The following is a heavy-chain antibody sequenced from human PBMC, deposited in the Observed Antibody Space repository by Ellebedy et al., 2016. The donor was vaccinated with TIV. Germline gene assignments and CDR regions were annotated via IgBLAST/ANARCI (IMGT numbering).Heavy chain of an antibody. CDR3: VKGVYSSTWYGDY. CDR1: GFTFDDYA. V-gene: IGHV3-9*01. J-gene: IGHJ4*02. CDR2: ISWNSDTI. D-gene: IGHD6-13*01. Sequence: SLKISCAASGFTFDDYAMYWVRQAPGKGLEWVSGISWNSDTIGYADSVKGRFTISSDNAKNSLYLQMNSLRAEDTALYYCVKGVYSSTWYGDYWGQGTLVTVSS.